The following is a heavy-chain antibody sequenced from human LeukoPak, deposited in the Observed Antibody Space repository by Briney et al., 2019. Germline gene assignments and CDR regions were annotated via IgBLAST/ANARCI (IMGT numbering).Heavy chain of an antibody. Sequence: GGSLRLSCAASRFTVRSNYMSWVRQAPGRGLEWVSVIYSGGRTYYADAVKGRFTISRDNSKNTLYLQMNSLRAEDTAVYYCARSPYNWNDSPYYMDVWGKGTTVTVSS. CDR2: IYSGGRT. V-gene: IGHV3-66*02. CDR1: RFTVRSNY. J-gene: IGHJ6*03. D-gene: IGHD1-1*01. CDR3: ARSPYNWNDSPYYMDV.